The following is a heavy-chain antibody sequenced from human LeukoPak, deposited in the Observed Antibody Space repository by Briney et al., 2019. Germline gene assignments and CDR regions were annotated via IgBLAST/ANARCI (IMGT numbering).Heavy chain of an antibody. CDR2: ISSSSSYI. D-gene: IGHD1-26*01. CDR3: AKMGSGSYEVFDY. J-gene: IGHJ4*02. Sequence: GGSLRLSCAASGFTFSSYSMNWVRQAPGKGLEWVSSISSSSSYIYYADSVKGRFTISRDNAKNSLYLQMNSLRAEDTAVYYCAKMGSGSYEVFDYWGQGTLVTVSS. CDR1: GFTFSSYS. V-gene: IGHV3-21*01.